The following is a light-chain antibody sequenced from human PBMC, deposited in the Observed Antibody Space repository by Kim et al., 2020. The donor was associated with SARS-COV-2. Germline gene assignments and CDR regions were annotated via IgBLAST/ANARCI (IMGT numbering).Light chain of an antibody. V-gene: IGKV3D-20*01. CDR3: QQYGRSRT. CDR2: DAS. J-gene: IGKJ1*01. Sequence: PGDRATLSCGASQSVDSNSLAWYQQRPGLAPRLLIYDASTRATGVPDRFSGSGSGTDFTLTISRLEPEDFAMYYCQQYGRSRTFGQGTKVDI. CDR1: QSVDSNS.